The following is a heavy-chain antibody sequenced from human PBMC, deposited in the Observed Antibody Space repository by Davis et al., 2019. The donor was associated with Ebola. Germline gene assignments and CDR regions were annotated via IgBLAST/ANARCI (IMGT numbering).Heavy chain of an antibody. CDR1: GYSFYQYW. V-gene: IGHV5-51*01. CDR2: IYPDDSDA. J-gene: IGHJ3*02. CDR3: ASLRRTITGMDDGFDM. D-gene: IGHD2-8*02. Sequence: GESLKIPRKGLGYSFYQYWIGWVRQMPGKGMEWMGSIYPDDSDARYSPSFQGQVTISADKSIKTAFLQWSSLKASDTALYYCASLRRTITGMDDGFDMWGQGTMVTVSS.